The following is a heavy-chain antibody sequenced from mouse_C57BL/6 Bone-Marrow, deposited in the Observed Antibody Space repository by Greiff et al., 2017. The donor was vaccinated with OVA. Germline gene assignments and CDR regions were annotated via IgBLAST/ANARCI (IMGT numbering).Heavy chain of an antibody. Sequence: QVQLQQSVAELVRPGASVKLSCTASGFNIKNTYMHWVKQRPGQGLEWIGNINPSNGGTNYNEKFKSKATLTVDKSSSTAYMQLSSLTSEDSAVYYCARWGLLGPFDYWGQGTTLTVSS. D-gene: IGHD4-1*01. CDR1: GFNIKNTY. CDR3: ARWGLLGPFDY. CDR2: INPSNGGT. V-gene: IGHV1-53*01. J-gene: IGHJ2*01.